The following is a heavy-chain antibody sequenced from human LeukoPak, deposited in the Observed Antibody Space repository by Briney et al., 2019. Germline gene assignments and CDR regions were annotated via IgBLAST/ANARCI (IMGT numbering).Heavy chain of an antibody. V-gene: IGHV1-18*01. Sequence: ASVKVSCKASGYSFTSYGISWVRQAPGEGLEWMGWVSAYNGNTNYAQKLHGRVTMTTDTSTSPAYMELQSLRSDVTAVDSCARNLEGYGDFDYWGQGSLVTVSS. D-gene: IGHD4-17*01. CDR1: GYSFTSYG. CDR3: ARNLEGYGDFDY. CDR2: VSAYNGNT. J-gene: IGHJ4*02.